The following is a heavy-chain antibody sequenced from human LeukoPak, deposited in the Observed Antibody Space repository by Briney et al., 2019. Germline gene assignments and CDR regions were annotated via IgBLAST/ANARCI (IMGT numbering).Heavy chain of an antibody. J-gene: IGHJ4*02. Sequence: SETLSLTCTVSGDSISNSYWNWIRQPAGKGLEWIGRIYTTGSANYNPSLKSRVTISVDTSKNQFSLKLSPVTAADAAAYYCGKGRGGYDFDHWGQGTPITVSS. CDR3: GKGRGGYDFDH. CDR2: IYTTGSA. D-gene: IGHD5-12*01. CDR1: GDSISNSY. V-gene: IGHV4-4*07.